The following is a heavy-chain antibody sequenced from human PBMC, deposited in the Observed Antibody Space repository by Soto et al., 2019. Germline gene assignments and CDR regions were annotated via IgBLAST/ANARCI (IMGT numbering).Heavy chain of an antibody. V-gene: IGHV1-3*01. CDR3: ARGRSSGWYRVFDY. D-gene: IGHD6-19*01. Sequence: QVQLVQSGAEVKKPGASVKVSCKASGYTFTSYAMHWVRQAPGQRLEWMGWINAGNGNTKYSQKFQGRVTITRDTSASTAYMELSSLRSEDTAVYYCARGRSSGWYRVFDYWCQGTLVTVSS. J-gene: IGHJ4*02. CDR1: GYTFTSYA. CDR2: INAGNGNT.